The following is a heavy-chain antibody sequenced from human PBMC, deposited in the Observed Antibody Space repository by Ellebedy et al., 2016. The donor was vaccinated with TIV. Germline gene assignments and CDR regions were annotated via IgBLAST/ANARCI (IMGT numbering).Heavy chain of an antibody. Sequence: ASVKVSCXASGYSFIGYYMHWVRQAPGQGLEWMGWINPNNGGTNSAQKFQGRVTMTRDASISTAYMELSRLRSDDTAVYYCARVQSHNYGYLKDALDIWGQGTMVTVSS. J-gene: IGHJ3*02. D-gene: IGHD5-18*01. CDR2: INPNNGGT. V-gene: IGHV1-2*02. CDR1: GYSFIGYY. CDR3: ARVQSHNYGYLKDALDI.